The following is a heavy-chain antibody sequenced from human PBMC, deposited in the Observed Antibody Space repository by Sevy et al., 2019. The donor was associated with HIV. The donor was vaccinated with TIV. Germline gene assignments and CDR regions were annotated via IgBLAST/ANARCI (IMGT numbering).Heavy chain of an antibody. D-gene: IGHD3-3*01. J-gene: IGHJ4*02. Sequence: GGSLRLSCTASGFTFGDYAMSWFRQAPGKGLEWVGFIRSKAYGGTTEYVASVKGRFTISRDDSKSIAYLQMNSLKTEDTAVYYCTRPKDFWSGYYDYWGQGTLVTVSS. V-gene: IGHV3-49*03. CDR1: GFTFGDYA. CDR3: TRPKDFWSGYYDY. CDR2: IRSKAYGGTT.